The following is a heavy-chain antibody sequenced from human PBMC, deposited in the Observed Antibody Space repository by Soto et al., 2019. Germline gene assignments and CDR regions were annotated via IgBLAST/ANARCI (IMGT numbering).Heavy chain of an antibody. D-gene: IGHD2-15*01. Sequence: PGGSLRLSCAASGFSVSDNYVTWVRQAPGKGLEWVSVIYAGGDTFYADSVKGRFTISRDTSENMVYLQMRSLRVEDTAVYHCERGLGFCSGGARYEYWGQGTVVPVYS. CDR2: IYAGGDT. J-gene: IGHJ4*02. CDR1: GFSVSDNY. V-gene: IGHV3-53*01. CDR3: ERGLGFCSGGARYEY.